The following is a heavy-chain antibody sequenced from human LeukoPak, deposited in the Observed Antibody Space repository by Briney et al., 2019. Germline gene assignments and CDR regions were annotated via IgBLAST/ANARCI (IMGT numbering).Heavy chain of an antibody. CDR1: GYTFTSYD. J-gene: IGHJ4*02. CDR3: ARSQSRSIAAAAVDY. V-gene: IGHV1-18*01. Sequence: GASVKVSCKASGYTFTSYDINWVRQATGQGLEWMGWISAYNGNTNYAQKLQGRVTMTTDTSTSTAYMELRSLRSDDTAVYYCARSQSRSIAAAAVDYWGQGTLVTVSS. D-gene: IGHD6-13*01. CDR2: ISAYNGNT.